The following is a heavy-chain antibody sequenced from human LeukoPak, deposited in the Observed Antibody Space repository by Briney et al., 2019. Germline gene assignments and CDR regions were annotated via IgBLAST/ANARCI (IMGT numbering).Heavy chain of an antibody. CDR2: ISGSGGST. J-gene: IGHJ4*02. V-gene: IGHV3-23*01. Sequence: PGGSLRLSCAASGFTFSSYAMSWVRQAPGKGLEWVSAISGSGGSTYYADSVKGRFTISRDNSKNTLCLQMNSLRAEDTAVYYCAKGGVLRFLEWLSRGYFDYWGQGTLVTVSS. CDR1: GFTFSSYA. D-gene: IGHD3-3*01. CDR3: AKGGVLRFLEWLSRGYFDY.